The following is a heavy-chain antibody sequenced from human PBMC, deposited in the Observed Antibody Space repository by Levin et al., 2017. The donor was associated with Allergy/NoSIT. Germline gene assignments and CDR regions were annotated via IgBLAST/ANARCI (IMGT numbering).Heavy chain of an antibody. D-gene: IGHD3-9*01. CDR3: ARGFYYDILTGYFKYNWFDP. V-gene: IGHV4-34*01. J-gene: IGHJ5*02. CDR1: GGSFSGYY. CDR2: INHSGST. Sequence: PSETLSLTCAVYGGSFSGYYWSWIRQPPGKGLEWIGEINHSGSTNYNPSLKSRVTISVDTSKNQFSLKLSSVTAADTAVYYCARGFYYDILTGYFKYNWFDPWGQGTLVTVSS.